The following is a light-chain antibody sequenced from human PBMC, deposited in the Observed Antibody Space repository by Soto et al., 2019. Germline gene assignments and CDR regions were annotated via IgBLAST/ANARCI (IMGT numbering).Light chain of an antibody. J-gene: IGKJ1*01. CDR3: MQGTHWPWT. CDR1: QSLAHSDGNTY. V-gene: IGKV2-30*02. CDR2: KAS. Sequence: DVVVTQPPLFLPVTLGQPASISCRSSQSLAHSDGNTYLTWFQQRPGQSPRRLIYKASNRDSGVPDRFSGSGSGTDFTLKISRVEAEDVAVYYCMQGTHWPWTFGQGTKV.